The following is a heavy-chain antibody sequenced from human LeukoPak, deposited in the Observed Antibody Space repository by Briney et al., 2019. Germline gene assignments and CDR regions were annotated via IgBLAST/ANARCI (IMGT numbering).Heavy chain of an antibody. Sequence: GGSLRLSCAASGFTFSSYWMHWVRQAPGKGLVWVSRINSDGSSTSYADSVKGRFTISRDNAKNTLYLQMNSLRAEDTAVYYCARDIRAAAAGRPRWFDPWGQGTLVTVSS. V-gene: IGHV3-74*01. CDR1: GFTFSSYW. J-gene: IGHJ5*02. CDR3: ARDIRAAAAGRPRWFDP. D-gene: IGHD6-13*01. CDR2: INSDGSST.